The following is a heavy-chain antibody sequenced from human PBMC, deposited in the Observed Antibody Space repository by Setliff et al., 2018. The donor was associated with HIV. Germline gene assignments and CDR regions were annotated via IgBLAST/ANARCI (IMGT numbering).Heavy chain of an antibody. J-gene: IGHJ3*01. CDR3: ARSGESFTTHFDA. V-gene: IGHV1-46*01. CDR1: GYTFSTYF. D-gene: IGHD4-4*01. Sequence: ASVKVSCKTSGYTFSTYFIHWVRQAPGQGLEWMGTINPSGGHTSYAQKFQGRVTMTRDTSTSTVYMELSSLRSDDTAVYYCARSGESFTTHFDAWGQGTMVTVSS. CDR2: INPSGGHT.